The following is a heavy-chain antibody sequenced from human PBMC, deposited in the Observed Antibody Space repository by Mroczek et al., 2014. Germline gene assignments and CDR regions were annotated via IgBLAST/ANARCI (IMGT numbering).Heavy chain of an antibody. CDR3: ARVAVAGGRGIDY. CDR2: INHSGST. Sequence: QVQLQQWGAGLLKPSETLSLTCAVYGGSFSGYYWSWIRQPPGKGLEWIGEINHSGSTNYNPSLKSRVTISVDTSKNQFSLKLSSVTAADTAVYYCARVAVAGGRGIDYWGQGTLVTVSS. CDR1: GGSFSGYY. J-gene: IGHJ4*02. V-gene: IGHV4-34*01. D-gene: IGHD6-19*01.